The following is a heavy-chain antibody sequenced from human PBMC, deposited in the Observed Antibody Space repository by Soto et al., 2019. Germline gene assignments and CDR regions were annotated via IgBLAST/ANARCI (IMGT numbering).Heavy chain of an antibody. D-gene: IGHD3-3*01. CDR3: ARGIKEVGSRYYDFWSGREKYYYYMDV. Sequence: SETLSLTCAVYGGSFSGYYWSWIRQPPGKGLEWIGEINHSGSTNYNPSLKSRVTISVDTSKNQFSLKLSSVTAADTAVYYCARGIKEVGSRYYDFWSGREKYYYYMDVWGKGTTVTVS. CDR2: INHSGST. J-gene: IGHJ6*03. V-gene: IGHV4-34*01. CDR1: GGSFSGYY.